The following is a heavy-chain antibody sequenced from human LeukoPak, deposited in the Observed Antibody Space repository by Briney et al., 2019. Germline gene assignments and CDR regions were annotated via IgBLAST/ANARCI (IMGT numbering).Heavy chain of an antibody. J-gene: IGHJ4*02. Sequence: PSETLSLTCTVSGGSISSYYWSWIRQPPGKGPEWIRYIYYTGSTNYNPSLKSRVTISVDTSKNQFSLKMSSVTAADTAVYYCARHATSSTSGPPYDYWGQGTLVTVSS. CDR1: GGSISSYY. D-gene: IGHD5-24*01. CDR2: IYYTGST. CDR3: ARHATSSTSGPPYDY. V-gene: IGHV4-59*08.